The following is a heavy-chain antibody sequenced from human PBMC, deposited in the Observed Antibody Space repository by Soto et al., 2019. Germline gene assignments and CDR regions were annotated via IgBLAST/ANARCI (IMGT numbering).Heavy chain of an antibody. J-gene: IGHJ4*02. Sequence: GGSLRLSCEGSGFSFPDYDMNWVRQTPGKGLEWVAAVGRFGNTYYRDSVRGRFTISRDDSRNTVYLQMNRLRVEDTAVYFCAKEGRLRSPAGDYFDSWAQGGLVTVSS. CDR2: VGRFGNT. D-gene: IGHD3-10*01. CDR1: GFSFPDYD. V-gene: IGHV3-23*01. CDR3: AKEGRLRSPAGDYFDS.